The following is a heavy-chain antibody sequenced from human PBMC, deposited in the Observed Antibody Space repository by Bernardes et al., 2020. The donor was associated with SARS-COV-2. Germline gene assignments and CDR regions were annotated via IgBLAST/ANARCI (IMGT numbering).Heavy chain of an antibody. CDR1: GYTFTSYG. V-gene: IGHV1-18*01. CDR3: ARVGSSITIFGVVTRRGYDV. J-gene: IGHJ6*02. D-gene: IGHD3-3*01. CDR2: ISAYNGNT. Sequence: ASVKVSCKASGYTFTSYGISWVRPAPGQGLEWMGWISAYNGNTNYAQKLQGRVTMTTDTSTSTAYMELRSLRSDDTDVYYCARVGSSITIFGVVTRRGYDVWGQGTTVTVSS.